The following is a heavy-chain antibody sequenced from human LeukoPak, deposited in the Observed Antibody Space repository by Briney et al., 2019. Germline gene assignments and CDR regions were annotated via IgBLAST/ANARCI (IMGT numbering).Heavy chain of an antibody. CDR2: IYYSGST. V-gene: IGHV4-59*01. CDR1: GGSISSYY. CDR3: ARDRRAFDI. D-gene: IGHD6-6*01. J-gene: IGHJ3*02. Sequence: PSETLSLTCTVSGGSISSYYWSWIRQPPGRGLEWIGYIYYSGSTNYNPSLKSRVTISVDTSKNQFSLKLSSVTAADTAVYYCARDRRAFDIWGQGTMVTVSS.